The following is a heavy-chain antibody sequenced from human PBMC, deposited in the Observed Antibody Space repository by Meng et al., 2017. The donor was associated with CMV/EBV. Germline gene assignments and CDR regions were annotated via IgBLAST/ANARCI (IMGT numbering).Heavy chain of an antibody. CDR1: GFTFSSYV. CDR3: AKDAFNWNLNWFDP. D-gene: IGHD1-7*01. J-gene: IGHJ5*02. CDR2: IRYDGSNK. Sequence: GESLKISCAASGFTFSSYVMHWVRQAPGKGLEWVAFIRYDGSNKYYADSVKGRFTISRDNSKNTLYLQMNSLRAEDTAVYYCAKDAFNWNLNWFDPWGQGTLVTVSS. V-gene: IGHV3-30*02.